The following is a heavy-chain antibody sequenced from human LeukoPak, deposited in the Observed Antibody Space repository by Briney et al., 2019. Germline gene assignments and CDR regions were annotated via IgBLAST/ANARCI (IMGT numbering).Heavy chain of an antibody. Sequence: SETLSLTCTVSGGPIGSSPYYLGWFRQPPGKGLEWRGSIYYSGTTNCNPSLKSRVTMSVETSKTQFSLNLTSVTAADTAVYYCARFTLSMITFGGVIVIRGDAFDIWGQGTMVTVSS. J-gene: IGHJ3*02. D-gene: IGHD3-16*02. CDR3: ARFTLSMITFGGVIVIRGDAFDI. CDR1: GGPIGSSPYY. CDR2: IYYSGTT. V-gene: IGHV4-39*07.